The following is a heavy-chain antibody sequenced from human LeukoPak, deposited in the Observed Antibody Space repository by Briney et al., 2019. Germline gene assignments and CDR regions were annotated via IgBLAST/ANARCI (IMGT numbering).Heavy chain of an antibody. J-gene: IGHJ4*02. Sequence: SETLSLTCTVSGYSISSGYYWGWIRQPPGKGLEGIGSIYHSGSTYYNPSLKSRVTISVDTSKNQFSLKLSSVTAADTAVYYCARGTSHDLRIAAAPRGYNVHPSYFDYWGQGTLVTVSS. CDR3: ARGTSHDLRIAAAPRGYNVHPSYFDY. CDR1: GYSISSGYY. D-gene: IGHD6-13*01. V-gene: IGHV4-38-2*02. CDR2: IYHSGST.